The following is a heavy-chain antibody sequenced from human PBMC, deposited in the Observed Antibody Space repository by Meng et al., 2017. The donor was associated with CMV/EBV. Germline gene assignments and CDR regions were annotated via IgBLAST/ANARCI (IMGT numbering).Heavy chain of an antibody. CDR3: ARSGRSSSSGRSFLDY. D-gene: IGHD6-6*01. J-gene: IGHJ4*02. CDR1: GFTFSSYT. Sequence: GSLRLSCAASGFTFSSYTMNWVRQAPGKGLEWIGSIYHSGSTYYNPSLKSRVTISVDTSKNQFSLKLSSVTAADTAVYYCARSGRSSSSGRSFLDYWGQGTLVTVSS. CDR2: IYHSGST. V-gene: IGHV4-38-2*01.